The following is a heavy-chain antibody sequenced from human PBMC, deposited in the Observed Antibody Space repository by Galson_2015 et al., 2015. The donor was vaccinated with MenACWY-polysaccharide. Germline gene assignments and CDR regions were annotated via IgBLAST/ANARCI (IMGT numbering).Heavy chain of an antibody. CDR2: ISSSGSTV. CDR1: GFTFSDYY. V-gene: IGHV3-11*01. CDR3: AREGGGGGYCSSTSCRGAFDI. Sequence: SLRLSCAASGFTFSDYYMTWIRQAPGKGLDWVSYISSSGSTVDYADSVKGRFTISRDNAKNPLYLQMSSLRAGDTAVYYCAREGGGGGYCSSTSCRGAFDIWGQGTVVTVSS. D-gene: IGHD2-2*01. J-gene: IGHJ3*02.